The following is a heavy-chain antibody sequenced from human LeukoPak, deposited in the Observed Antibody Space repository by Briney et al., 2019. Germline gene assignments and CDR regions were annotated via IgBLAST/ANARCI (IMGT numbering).Heavy chain of an antibody. CDR2: INHSGST. CDR1: GGSFSGYY. D-gene: IGHD6-6*01. J-gene: IGHJ4*02. V-gene: IGHV4-34*01. CDR3: ASQLSLLVFDY. Sequence: PSETLSLTCAVYGGSFSGYYWSWIRQPPGKGLEWIGEINHSGSTNYNPSLKSRVTISVDTSKNQFSLKLSSVTAADTAVYYCASQLSLLVFDYWGQGTLVTVSS.